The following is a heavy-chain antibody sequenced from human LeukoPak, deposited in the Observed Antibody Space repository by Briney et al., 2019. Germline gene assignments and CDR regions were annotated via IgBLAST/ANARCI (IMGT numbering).Heavy chain of an antibody. J-gene: IGHJ4*02. CDR2: ISYDGSNK. CDR1: GFTFSSYG. Sequence: GGSLRLSCAASGFTFSSYGMHWVRQAPGKGLERVAVISYDGSNKYYADSVKGRFTISRDNSKNTLYLQMNSLRAEDTAVYYCAKGGRYSGYDHADYWGQGTLVTVSS. D-gene: IGHD5-12*01. V-gene: IGHV3-30*18. CDR3: AKGGRYSGYDHADY.